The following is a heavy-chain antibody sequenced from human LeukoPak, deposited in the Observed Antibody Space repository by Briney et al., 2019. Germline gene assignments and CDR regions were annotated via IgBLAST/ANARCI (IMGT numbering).Heavy chain of an antibody. D-gene: IGHD3-10*01. CDR2: ISSSSSYI. Sequence: GSLRLSCAASGFTFSSYSMNWVRQAPGKGLEWVSSISSSSSYIYYADSVKGRFTISRDNAKNSLYLQMNSLRAEDTAVYYCARGRLWFGELLPYYFDYWGQGTLVTVSS. CDR1: GFTFSSYS. J-gene: IGHJ4*02. CDR3: ARGRLWFGELLPYYFDY. V-gene: IGHV3-21*01.